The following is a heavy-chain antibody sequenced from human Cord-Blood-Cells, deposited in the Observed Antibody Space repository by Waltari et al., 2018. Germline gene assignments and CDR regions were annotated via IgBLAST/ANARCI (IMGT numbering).Heavy chain of an antibody. D-gene: IGHD3-9*01. CDR2: IVVGSGNT. Sequence: QMQLVQSGPEVKKPGTSVKVSCKASGFTFTSSAVQWVRQARGQRLEWIGWIVVGSGNTNYAQKFQERVTITRDMSTSTAYMELSSLRSEDTAVYYCAAPSPRDHDWLKAFDIWGQGTMVTVSS. CDR3: AAPSPRDHDWLKAFDI. CDR1: GFTFTSSA. J-gene: IGHJ3*02. V-gene: IGHV1-58*01.